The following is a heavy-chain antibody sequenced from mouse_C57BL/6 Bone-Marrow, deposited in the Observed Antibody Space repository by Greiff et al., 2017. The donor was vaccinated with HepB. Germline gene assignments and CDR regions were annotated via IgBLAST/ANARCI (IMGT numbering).Heavy chain of an antibody. V-gene: IGHV1-19*01. CDR3: ASGGDQGPGGPWFAY. Sequence: EVQLQQSGPVLVKPGASVKMSCKASGYTFTDYYMNWVKQSHGKSLEWIGVINPYNGGTSYNQKFKGKATLTVDKSSSTAYMELNSLTSEDSAVYYCASGGDQGPGGPWFAYWGQGTLVTVSA. CDR1: GYTFTDYY. J-gene: IGHJ3*01. CDR2: INPYNGGT. D-gene: IGHD2-13*01.